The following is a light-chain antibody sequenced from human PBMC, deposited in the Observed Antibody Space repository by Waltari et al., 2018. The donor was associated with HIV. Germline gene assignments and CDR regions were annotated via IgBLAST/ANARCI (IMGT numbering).Light chain of an antibody. J-gene: IGLJ3*02. CDR3: ATWDDSLSGWV. V-gene: IGLV1-47*01. Sequence: QSVLTQPPSASGTPGQRVTISCSGSTSNIGHNFIYWYHQFPGTAPKLRIYRNDNRPAGFRDRLSGAKSGTSSSLAISGLRSEDGADYYCATWDDSLSGWVFSGGTMLTVL. CDR2: RND. CDR1: TSNIGHNF.